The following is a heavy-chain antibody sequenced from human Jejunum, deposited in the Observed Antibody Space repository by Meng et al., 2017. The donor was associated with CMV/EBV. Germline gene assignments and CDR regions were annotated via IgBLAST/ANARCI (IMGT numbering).Heavy chain of an antibody. D-gene: IGHD1-26*01. V-gene: IGHV1-18*01. CDR3: ARVEVGITSGDY. Sequence: QAQLVESGGVGKKPGASLKVTCQASRYTFTNYGITWVRQAPGQRLAWVRWISAYNGNTTYAQTLQGRLTMTTDTSTSTAYMELRSLRSDDTAVYYCARVEVGITSGDYWGQGTLVTVSS. J-gene: IGHJ4*02. CDR1: RYTFTNYG. CDR2: ISAYNGNT.